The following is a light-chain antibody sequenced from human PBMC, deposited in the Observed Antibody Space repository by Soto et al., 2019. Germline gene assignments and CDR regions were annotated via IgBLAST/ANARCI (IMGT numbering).Light chain of an antibody. J-gene: IGKJ1*01. CDR1: QSVTNNF. V-gene: IGKV3-20*01. CDR2: GAS. CDR3: QVYGRSPWT. Sequence: EFVLTQSPGTLSLSPGARATLPCRASQSVTNNFLAWYRQKPGQAPRLLIYGASSRATGIPDRISASGSGTDFTLSISRLEPEDFAVYYCQVYGRSPWTFGQGTKVDI.